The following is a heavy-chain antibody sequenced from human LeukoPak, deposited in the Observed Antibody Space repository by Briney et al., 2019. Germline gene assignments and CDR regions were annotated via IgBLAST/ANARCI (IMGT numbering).Heavy chain of an antibody. CDR1: GDSISSDYY. CDR3: ARGGDKMRPGILRRRNRGPIDY. J-gene: IGHJ4*02. D-gene: IGHD1-14*01. CDR2: INHSGST. V-gene: IGHV4-38-2*02. Sequence: SETLSLTCTVSGDSISSDYYWGWIRQPPGKGLEWIGEINHSGSTNYNPSLKSRVTISVDTSKNQFSLKLSSVTAADTAVYYCARGGDKMRPGILRRRNRGPIDYWGQGTLVTVSS.